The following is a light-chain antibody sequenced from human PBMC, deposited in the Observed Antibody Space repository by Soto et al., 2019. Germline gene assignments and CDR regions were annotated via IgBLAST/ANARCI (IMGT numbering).Light chain of an antibody. CDR2: GAS. J-gene: IGKJ2*01. V-gene: IGKV3-15*01. Sequence: EIVMTQSPATLSLSPGERAALSYRASQSINSELAWYQQKPGQPPRLLIYGASTRATGVPARFTGSESGSEFTLTISGLQSEDFAVYYCQQGHNWPLTLGQGTRLEI. CDR1: QSINSE. CDR3: QQGHNWPLT.